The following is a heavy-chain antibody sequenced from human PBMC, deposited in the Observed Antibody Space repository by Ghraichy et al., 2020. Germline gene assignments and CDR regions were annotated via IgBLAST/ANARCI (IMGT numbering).Heavy chain of an antibody. V-gene: IGHV1-69*13. Sequence: SVKVSCKASGGTFSSYVISWVRQAPGQGLEWMGGIIPIFGTANYAQKFQGRVTITADESTSTAYMELSSLRSEDTAVYYCARVDRTVTTWLEPSDYYYGMDVWGQGTTVTVSS. J-gene: IGHJ6*02. CDR2: IIPIFGTA. CDR3: ARVDRTVTTWLEPSDYYYGMDV. D-gene: IGHD4-11*01. CDR1: GGTFSSYV.